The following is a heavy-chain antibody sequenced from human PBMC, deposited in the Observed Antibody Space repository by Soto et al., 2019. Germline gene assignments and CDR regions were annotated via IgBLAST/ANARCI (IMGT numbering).Heavy chain of an antibody. D-gene: IGHD5-18*01. CDR2: IIPMFGTA. CDR3: ASGIQLWLRRIDDGYSG. J-gene: IGHJ4*02. V-gene: IGHV1-69*12. Sequence: QVQLVQSGAEVKKPESSVKVSCKAPGGTFSTYAISWVRQAPGQGLEWMGGIIPMFGTANYAQRFQDRVTITAAESTHTAYMELSSLRSEDTAVYFCASGIQLWLRRIDDGYSGWGQGNLVTVSS. CDR1: GGTFSTYA.